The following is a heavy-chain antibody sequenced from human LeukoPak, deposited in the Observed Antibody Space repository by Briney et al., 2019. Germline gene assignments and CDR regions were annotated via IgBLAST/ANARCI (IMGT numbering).Heavy chain of an antibody. D-gene: IGHD2-15*01. CDR3: AKNGDRGAYCTGGTCYPYFYYYMDV. V-gene: IGHV3-30*02. J-gene: IGHJ6*03. CDR2: IRFDGSNK. CDR1: GFTFSSYG. Sequence: PGGSLRLSCAASGFTFSSYGMHWVRQAPGKGLEWVAFIRFDGSNKYYADSVKGRFTISRDNSKNSLYLQMNSLRPEDTAIYYCAKNGDRGAYCTGGTCYPYFYYYMDVWGKGTTVTI.